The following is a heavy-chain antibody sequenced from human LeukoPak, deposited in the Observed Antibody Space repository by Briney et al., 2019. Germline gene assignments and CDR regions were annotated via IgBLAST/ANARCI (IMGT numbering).Heavy chain of an antibody. CDR2: LSWNSGTI. Sequence: QTGGSLRLSCAASGFTFSSYWMHWVRQAPGKGLEWVSGLSWNSGTIGYADSVKGRFTISRDNAKNSLYLQMNSLRTEDTALYYCAKDTRDILTGYYNTAFDYWGQGTLVTVSS. D-gene: IGHD3-9*01. CDR3: AKDTRDILTGYYNTAFDY. J-gene: IGHJ4*02. V-gene: IGHV3-9*01. CDR1: GFTFSSYW.